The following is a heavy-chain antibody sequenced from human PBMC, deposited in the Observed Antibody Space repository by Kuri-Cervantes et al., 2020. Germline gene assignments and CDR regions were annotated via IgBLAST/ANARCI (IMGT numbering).Heavy chain of an antibody. CDR2: IYWDDDK. J-gene: IGHJ4*02. CDR1: GFSFSSRGVG. D-gene: IGHD3-22*01. V-gene: IGHV2-5*02. Sequence: SGPTLVKPIQTLTLTCTFSGFSFSSRGVGVGWIRQPPGKALEWLALIYWDDDKRYNPSLKNRVTVTKDTSKNQVVLTMTNVDPVDTATYYCAHSYYDSSPFGYWGQGTLVTVSS. CDR3: AHSYYDSSPFGY.